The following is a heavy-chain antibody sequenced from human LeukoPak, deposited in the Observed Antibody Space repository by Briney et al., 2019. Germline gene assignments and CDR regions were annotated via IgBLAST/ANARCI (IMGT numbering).Heavy chain of an antibody. J-gene: IGHJ4*02. D-gene: IGHD3-10*01. CDR3: AIEVHYNGSGLLDY. CDR2: ISAYNGNT. V-gene: IGHV1-18*04. Sequence: ASVKVSCKASGYTFTSYGISWVRQAPGQGLEWMGWISAYNGNTNYAQKLQGRVTMTTDTSTSTAYMELRSLRSDDTAVYYCAIEVHYNGSGLLDYWGQGTLVTVSS. CDR1: GYTFTSYG.